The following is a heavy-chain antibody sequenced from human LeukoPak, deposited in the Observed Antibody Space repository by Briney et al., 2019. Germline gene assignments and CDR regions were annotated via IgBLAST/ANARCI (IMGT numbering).Heavy chain of an antibody. CDR1: GFTFSSYA. Sequence: PGGSLRLSCAASGFTFSSYAMSWVRQAPGKGLEWVSAISGSGGSTYYADSVKGRFTISRDNSKNTLYLQMNSLRAEDTAVYYCAKDRLGYCSSTSCYAFDIWGQGTMVTVSS. CDR2: ISGSGGST. J-gene: IGHJ3*02. CDR3: AKDRLGYCSSTSCYAFDI. D-gene: IGHD2-2*03. V-gene: IGHV3-23*01.